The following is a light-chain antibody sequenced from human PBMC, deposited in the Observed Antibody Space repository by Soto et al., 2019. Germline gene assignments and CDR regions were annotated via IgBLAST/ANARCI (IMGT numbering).Light chain of an antibody. J-gene: IGKJ3*01. V-gene: IGKV3D-20*02. CDR2: GAS. CDR3: QHRSNWPS. Sequence: EIVLTQSPGTLSLSPGERATLSCRASQSVSSSYLAWYQQKPGQAPRLLIYGASSRATGIPARFSGSGSGTDFTLTISRLEPEDFSVYYCQHRSNWPSFGPGTKVDIK. CDR1: QSVSSSY.